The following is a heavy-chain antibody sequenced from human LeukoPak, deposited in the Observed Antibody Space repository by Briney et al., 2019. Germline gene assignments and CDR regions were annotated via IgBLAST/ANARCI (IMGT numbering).Heavy chain of an antibody. Sequence: GRSPRPPCATTRDNFSREPNDCVRQGPANPLEWVALISSDGSTEYYADSVKGRFTISRDNSKDTSYLHMASLRTEDTSLYYCTRETKDSFDHWGQGTLVTVSA. J-gene: IGHJ4*02. CDR3: TRETKDSFDH. CDR2: ISSDGSTE. V-gene: IGHV3-30*16. D-gene: IGHD1-7*01. CDR1: RDNFSREP.